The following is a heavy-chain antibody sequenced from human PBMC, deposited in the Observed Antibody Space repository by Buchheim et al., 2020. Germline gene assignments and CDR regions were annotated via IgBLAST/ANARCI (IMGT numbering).Heavy chain of an antibody. CDR3: ARDLRILDDSSGYYGNWYFDL. CDR2: IIPIFGTA. D-gene: IGHD3-22*01. J-gene: IGHJ2*01. Sequence: QVQLVQSGAEVKKPGSSVKVSCKASGGTFSSYAISWVRQAPGQGLEWMGGIIPIFGTANYAQKFQGRVTITADDSTSTAYMELSSLRSEDTAVYYCARDLRILDDSSGYYGNWYFDLWGRGTL. V-gene: IGHV1-69*01. CDR1: GGTFSSYA.